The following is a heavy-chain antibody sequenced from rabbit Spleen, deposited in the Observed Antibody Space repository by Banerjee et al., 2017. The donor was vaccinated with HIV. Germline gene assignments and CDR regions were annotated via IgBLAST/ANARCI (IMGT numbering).Heavy chain of an antibody. CDR3: VREVAGKFNL. J-gene: IGHJ4*01. CDR1: GFTLSSSYW. Sequence: QEQLEESGGDLVKPKGSLTLTCTASGFTLSSSYWICWVRQATGKGLEWIGYIDPIFGSTAYASWVNGRFTISSHNAQNTLSLQLNSLTAADTATYFCVREVAGKFNLWGPGTLVTVS. CDR2: IDPIFGST. V-gene: IGHV1S45*01. D-gene: IGHD4-1*01.